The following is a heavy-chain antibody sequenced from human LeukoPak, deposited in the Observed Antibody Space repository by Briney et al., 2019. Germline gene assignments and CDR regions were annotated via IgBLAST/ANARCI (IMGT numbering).Heavy chain of an antibody. CDR2: ISTGSSTI. V-gene: IGHV3-48*01. CDR1: GFTFSIYS. D-gene: IGHD3-16*02. Sequence: GGSLRLSCVGSGFTFSIYSMNWVRQAPGKGLEWLSYISTGSSTIDYADSVKGRITISRDNAKNSLYLQMNSLRAEDTAVYYCASLLSDYWGQGTLVTVSS. CDR3: ASLLSDY. J-gene: IGHJ4*02.